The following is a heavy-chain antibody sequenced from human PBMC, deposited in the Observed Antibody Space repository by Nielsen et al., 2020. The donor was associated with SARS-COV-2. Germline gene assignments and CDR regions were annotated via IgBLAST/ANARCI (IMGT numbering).Heavy chain of an antibody. CDR1: GFTFDDYA. V-gene: IGHV3-9*01. Sequence: SMKISCAASGFTFDDYAMYWVQPAAGKGLERVSGISWNSGRIGYEDSVKGRFTISRDNAKNSLYLQMNSLRAVDTALYYCAKLDYGDYWGQGTLVTVSS. J-gene: IGHJ4*02. CDR2: ISWNSGRI. CDR3: AKLDYGDY.